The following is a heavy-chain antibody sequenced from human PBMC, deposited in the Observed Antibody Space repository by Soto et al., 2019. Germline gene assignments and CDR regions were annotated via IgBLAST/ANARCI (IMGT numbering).Heavy chain of an antibody. D-gene: IGHD4-17*01. Sequence: PAQTLTLTCDFSGFALSTYHMGVAWIRQPPGKALEWLALIYWDDDKRYSPSLKDRLAVSKGTSSNQVVLTITNMDPGDTATYFCAHEGDYDLLNFDHCGPGTLVTLSS. J-gene: IGHJ4*02. V-gene: IGHV2-5*02. CDR1: GFALSTYHMG. CDR2: IYWDDDK. CDR3: AHEGDYDLLNFDH.